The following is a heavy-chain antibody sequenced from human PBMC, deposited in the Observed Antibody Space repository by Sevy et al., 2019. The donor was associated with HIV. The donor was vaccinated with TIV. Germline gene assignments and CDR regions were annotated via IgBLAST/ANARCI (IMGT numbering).Heavy chain of an antibody. J-gene: IGHJ4*02. Sequence: GGSLRLSCAASGFTFRNYDMHWVRQAPGKGLEWITFIRYDGSHKSYAESVNGRFTISRNNSKNTLDLHMNSLRPDDTAVYFCGKGAPSRFDRWGQGALVTVSS. CDR1: GFTFRNYD. CDR3: GKGAPSRFDR. CDR2: IRYDGSHK. V-gene: IGHV3-30*02.